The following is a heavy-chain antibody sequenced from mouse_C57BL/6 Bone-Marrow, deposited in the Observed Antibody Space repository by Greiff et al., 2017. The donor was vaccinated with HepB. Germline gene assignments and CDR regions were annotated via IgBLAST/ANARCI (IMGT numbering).Heavy chain of an antibody. J-gene: IGHJ3*01. D-gene: IGHD2-4*01. CDR2: IWSGGST. Sequence: VKVVESGPGLVQPSQSLSITCTVSGFSLTSYGVHWVRQSPGKGLEWLGVIWSGGSTDYNAAFISRLSISKDNSKSQVFFKMNSLQADDTAIYYCARNGEDYDQTAWFAYWGQGTLVTVSA. CDR1: GFSLTSYG. CDR3: ARNGEDYDQTAWFAY. V-gene: IGHV2-2*01.